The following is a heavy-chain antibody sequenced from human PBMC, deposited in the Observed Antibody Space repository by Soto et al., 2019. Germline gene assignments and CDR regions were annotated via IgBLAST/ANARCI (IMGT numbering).Heavy chain of an antibody. Sequence: QVLLVQSGPEVRKPGASVKVSCKASGYTFTSHGVSWLRQAPGQGLEWLGWISTYSGIRNYARKFQDRVTMGSDTSTSTVYMELRSLTSNDTAMYYCARDPSTSRCDYWGQGTLVTVSS. D-gene: IGHD2-2*01. J-gene: IGHJ4*02. CDR2: ISTYSGIR. CDR1: GYTFTSHG. V-gene: IGHV1-18*01. CDR3: ARDPSTSRCDY.